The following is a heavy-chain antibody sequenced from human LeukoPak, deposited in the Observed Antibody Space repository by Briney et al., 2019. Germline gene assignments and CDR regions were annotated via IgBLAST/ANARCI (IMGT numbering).Heavy chain of an antibody. CDR3: ARGTLGYCSSTNCHSDY. D-gene: IGHD2-2*01. J-gene: IGHJ4*02. V-gene: IGHV4-59*01. CDR2: IYYSGST. CDR1: GGSISSYY. Sequence: SETLSLTCTVSGGSISSYYWSWIRQPPGKGLEWIGYIYYSGSTNYNPSLKSRVTISVDSSKNQFSLKLNSVTAADTAVHYCARGTLGYCSSTNCHSDYWGQGTLVTVSS.